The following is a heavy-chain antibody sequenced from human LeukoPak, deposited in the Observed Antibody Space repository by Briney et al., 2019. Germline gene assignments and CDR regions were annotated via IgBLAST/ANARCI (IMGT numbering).Heavy chain of an antibody. CDR2: ITYDGGKK. D-gene: IGHD2-15*01. V-gene: IGHV3-30*03. J-gene: IGHJ6*02. CDR1: GFTFSSYG. CDR3: ARDLGYCSGGSCYYYGMDV. Sequence: GGSLRLSCAASGFTFSSYGMHWVRQAPGKGLEWVALITYDGGKKYHADSVKGRFTISRDNSKNTLYLQMNSLRAEDTAVYYCARDLGYCSGGSCYYYGMDVWGQGTTVTVSS.